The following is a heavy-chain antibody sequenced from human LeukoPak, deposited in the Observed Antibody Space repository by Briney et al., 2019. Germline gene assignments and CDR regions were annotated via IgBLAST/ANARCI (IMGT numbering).Heavy chain of an antibody. J-gene: IGHJ4*02. CDR3: AKVQGYCSDTNCYPDY. Sequence: GASVKVSCKASGYTITKYAMNWVRQAPGQGLEWMGWINTNTGNPTYAQGFTGRFVFSLDTSVSTAYLQISSLKAEDTAVYYCAKVQGYCSDTNCYPDYWGQGTLVTVSS. CDR1: GYTITKYA. V-gene: IGHV7-4-1*02. CDR2: INTNTGNP. D-gene: IGHD2-2*01.